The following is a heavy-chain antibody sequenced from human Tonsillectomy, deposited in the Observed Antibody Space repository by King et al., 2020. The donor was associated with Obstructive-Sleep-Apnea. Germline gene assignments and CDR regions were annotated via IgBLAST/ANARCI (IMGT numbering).Heavy chain of an antibody. CDR3: ARTAVDPYSSSGYYYYYGMDV. D-gene: IGHD6-13*01. V-gene: IGHV3-30-3*01. CDR1: GLTFSTYA. J-gene: IGHJ6*02. CDR2: ISFDGSDR. Sequence: VQLVEAGGGVGQPGRSLRLSCAASGLTFSTYAMHWVRQVPGKGLEGVAAISFDGSDRYYADSLKVRFTISRANSKNTPNLQMNSLRPEDTAVYYCARTAVDPYSSSGYYYYYGMDVWGQGTTVTVSS.